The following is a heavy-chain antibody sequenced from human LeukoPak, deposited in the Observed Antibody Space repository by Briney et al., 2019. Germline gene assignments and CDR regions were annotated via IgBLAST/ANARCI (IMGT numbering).Heavy chain of an antibody. CDR2: INSDGSST. Sequence: GGSLRLSCAASGFTFSSYWMHWVRQAPGKGLVWVSRINSDGSSTSYADSVKGRFTISRDNAKNTLYLQMNSLRAEDTAVYYCARDRAAAGNYYYYYGTDVWGQGTTVTASS. CDR3: ARDRAAAGNYYYYYGTDV. V-gene: IGHV3-74*01. CDR1: GFTFSSYW. J-gene: IGHJ6*02. D-gene: IGHD6-13*01.